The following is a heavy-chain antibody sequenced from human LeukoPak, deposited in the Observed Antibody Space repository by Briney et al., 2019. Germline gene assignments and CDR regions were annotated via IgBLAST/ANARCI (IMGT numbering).Heavy chain of an antibody. Sequence: SETLSLTCTVSGGSISSYYWSWIRQPPGKGLEWIGYIHYSGSTNYNPSLKSRVNISVDTSKNQFSLKLSSVTAADTAVYYCARGMDDSSGYFPHWGQGTLVTVS. CDR2: IHYSGST. D-gene: IGHD3-22*01. V-gene: IGHV4-59*01. J-gene: IGHJ4*02. CDR1: GGSISSYY. CDR3: ARGMDDSSGYFPH.